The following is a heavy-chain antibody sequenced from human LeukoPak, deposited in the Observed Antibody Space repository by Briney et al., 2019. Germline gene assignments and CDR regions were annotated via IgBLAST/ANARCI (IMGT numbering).Heavy chain of an antibody. V-gene: IGHV1-46*01. Sequence: GASVKVSCKASGYTFTSYYMHWVRQAPGQGLEWMGIINPSGGSTSYAQKFQGRVTMTRDTSTSTVYMELSSLRSEDTAVYYCARDRPLDYYDSSGSNTPFDYWGQGTLVTVSS. CDR1: GYTFTSYY. CDR2: INPSGGST. CDR3: ARDRPLDYYDSSGSNTPFDY. D-gene: IGHD3-22*01. J-gene: IGHJ4*02.